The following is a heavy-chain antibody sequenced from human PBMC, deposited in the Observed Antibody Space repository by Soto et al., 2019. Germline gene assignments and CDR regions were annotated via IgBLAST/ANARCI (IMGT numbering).Heavy chain of an antibody. D-gene: IGHD1-1*01. CDR1: GFTFSSYA. CDR2: ISNDGMNT. Sequence: GGSLRLSCVASGFTFSSYALHWVRQAPGKGLEWVALISNDGMNTFYADSVKGRMTVSRDKAEKTMYLQMNSLTAEDTAVYYCAKGLRFMEHWGQGTVVTVSS. J-gene: IGHJ1*01. V-gene: IGHV3-30-3*02. CDR3: AKGLRFMEH.